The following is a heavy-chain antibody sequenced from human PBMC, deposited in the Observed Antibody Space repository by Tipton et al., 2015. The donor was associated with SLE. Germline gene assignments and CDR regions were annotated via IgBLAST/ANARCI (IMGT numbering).Heavy chain of an antibody. Sequence: TLSLTCTVSGGSINSYYWSWIRQPPGKGLEWIGYIYYSGRTNYNPSLKSRVTISVDTSKNQFSLKLSSVTAADTAVYYCARDHGSGPNYWGQGTLVTVSS. CDR2: IYYSGRT. CDR3: ARDHGSGPNY. V-gene: IGHV4-59*01. J-gene: IGHJ4*02. D-gene: IGHD6-19*01. CDR1: GGSINSYY.